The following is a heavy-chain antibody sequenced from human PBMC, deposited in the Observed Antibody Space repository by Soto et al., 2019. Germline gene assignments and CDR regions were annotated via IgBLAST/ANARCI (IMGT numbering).Heavy chain of an antibody. V-gene: IGHV1-69*13. CDR3: AAVIHHTPYDSHHYFDH. J-gene: IGHJ4*02. D-gene: IGHD3-22*01. CDR1: GGTFSNYA. CDR2: IIRRFAKS. Sequence: SVNVSCKSSGGTFSNYAITWVRQAPGQGREWMGGIIRRFAKSNYAEKCLGRLTFTEDENAGKAYMELSRLRSGDTALYSCAAVIHHTPYDSHHYFDHWGQGTLVTVSS.